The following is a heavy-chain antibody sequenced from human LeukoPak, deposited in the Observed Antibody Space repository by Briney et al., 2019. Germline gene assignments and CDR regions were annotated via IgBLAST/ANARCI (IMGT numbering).Heavy chain of an antibody. Sequence: SETLSLTCTVSGGSIGRSSYYWGWIRQPPGKGLEWIGTIYYSGSTYYNPSLKSRVTISVDTSKNQFSLNLSSVTAADTAVYYCARAIDPVLNGGFDPWGQGTLVTVSS. CDR1: GGSIGRSSYY. CDR2: IYYSGST. J-gene: IGHJ5*02. V-gene: IGHV4-39*07. D-gene: IGHD7-27*01. CDR3: ARAIDPVLNGGFDP.